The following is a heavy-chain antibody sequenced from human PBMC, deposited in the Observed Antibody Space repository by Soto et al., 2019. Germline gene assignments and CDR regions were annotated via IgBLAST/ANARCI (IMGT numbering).Heavy chain of an antibody. D-gene: IGHD6-19*01. Sequence: QVQLVESGGGVVQPGRSLRLSCAASGFTFSSYAMHWFRQAPGKGLEWVAVISYDGSNKYYADSVKGRFTISRDNSKNTLYLQMNSMRAEDTAVYYCARAWVRSSGWSYDYWGQGTLVTVSS. CDR3: ARAWVRSSGWSYDY. CDR1: GFTFSSYA. CDR2: ISYDGSNK. V-gene: IGHV3-30-3*01. J-gene: IGHJ4*02.